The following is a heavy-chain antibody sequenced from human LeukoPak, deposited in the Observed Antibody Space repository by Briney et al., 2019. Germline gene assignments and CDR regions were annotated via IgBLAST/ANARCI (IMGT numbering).Heavy chain of an antibody. D-gene: IGHD5-12*01. CDR2: ISGSGDST. CDR3: AKCGNSGCHLIDS. J-gene: IGHJ4*02. V-gene: IGHV3-23*01. Sequence: PGGSLRLSCGASGFSFSSHAMNWVRQAPGKGLEWVSLISGSGDSTYYADSVRGRFTISRDNSESTIYLQMDSLRDEDTAIYYCAKCGNSGCHLIDSWGQGTLVTVSS. CDR1: GFSFSSHA.